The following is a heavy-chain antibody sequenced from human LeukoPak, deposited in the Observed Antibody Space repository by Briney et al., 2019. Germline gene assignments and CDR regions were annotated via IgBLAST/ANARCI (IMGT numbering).Heavy chain of an antibody. D-gene: IGHD1-26*01. CDR3: ARQITQVGATTPGYYYYYMDV. J-gene: IGHJ6*03. CDR2: IYPGDSDT. Sequence: PGESLKISCKGSGYSFTSYWIGWVRQMPGKGLEWMGIIYPGDSDTRYSPSFQGQVTISADKSISTAYLQWSSLKASDTAMYYCARQITQVGATTPGYYYYYMDVWGKGTTVTVSS. V-gene: IGHV5-51*01. CDR1: GYSFTSYW.